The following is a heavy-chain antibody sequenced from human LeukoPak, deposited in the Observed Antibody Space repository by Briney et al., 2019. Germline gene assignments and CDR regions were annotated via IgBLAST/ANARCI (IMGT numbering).Heavy chain of an antibody. V-gene: IGHV3-23*01. D-gene: IGHD3-22*01. Sequence: GGSLRLSCAASGFTFSSYAMSWVRQAPGKGLEWVSAISGSGGSTYYADSVKGRFTISRDNSKNTLYLQMNSLRAEDTAVYYCARLPTYYYDSSGLNWYFDLWGRGTLVTVSS. CDR3: ARLPTYYYDSSGLNWYFDL. J-gene: IGHJ2*01. CDR1: GFTFSSYA. CDR2: ISGSGGST.